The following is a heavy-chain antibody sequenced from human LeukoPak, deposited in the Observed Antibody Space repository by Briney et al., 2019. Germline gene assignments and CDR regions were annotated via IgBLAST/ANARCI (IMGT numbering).Heavy chain of an antibody. CDR2: IYYSGST. V-gene: IGHV4-59*12. CDR3: ARVRQQLARGVCDY. Sequence: PSETLSLTCTVSGGSISSYYWSWIRQPPGKGLEWIGYIYYSGSTNYNPSLKSRVTISVDTSKNQFSLKLSSVTAADTAVYYCARVRQQLARGVCDYWGQGTLVTVSS. D-gene: IGHD6-13*01. J-gene: IGHJ4*02. CDR1: GGSISSYY.